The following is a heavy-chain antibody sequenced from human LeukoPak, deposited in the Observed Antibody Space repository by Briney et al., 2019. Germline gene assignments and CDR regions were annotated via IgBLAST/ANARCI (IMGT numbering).Heavy chain of an antibody. D-gene: IGHD3-22*01. Sequence: SGTLSLTCAVSGGSISSSNWWSWVRQPPGKGLEWIGEIYRSGSTNYNPSLKSRVTISVDKSKNQFSLKLSSVTAADTAVYYCATISGYYDSSGRFDYWGQGTLVTVSS. CDR3: ATISGYYDSSGRFDY. CDR2: IYRSGST. J-gene: IGHJ4*02. CDR1: GGSISSSNW. V-gene: IGHV4-4*02.